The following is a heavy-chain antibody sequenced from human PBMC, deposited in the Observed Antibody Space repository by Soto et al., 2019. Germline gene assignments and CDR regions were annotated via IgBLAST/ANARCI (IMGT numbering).Heavy chain of an antibody. CDR1: GYTFTNYG. Sequence: QVQLVQSGAEVKQPGASVKVSCKASGYTFTNYGITWVRQAPGQGLEWMGWISAYNGNTNYAQKLQGRVTMTTDTSTSTAYMELRSLRSDDTAVYYCAREGERYCTNGVCTPFDYWGQGTLVTVSS. D-gene: IGHD2-8*01. V-gene: IGHV1-18*01. CDR2: ISAYNGNT. J-gene: IGHJ4*02. CDR3: AREGERYCTNGVCTPFDY.